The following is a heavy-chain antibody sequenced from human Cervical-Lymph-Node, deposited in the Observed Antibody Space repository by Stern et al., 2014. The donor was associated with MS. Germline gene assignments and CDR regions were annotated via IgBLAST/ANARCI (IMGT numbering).Heavy chain of an antibody. CDR3: ARRNPTSYAADV. CDR1: GYIFSTYW. J-gene: IGHJ6*02. CDR2: IYPGDSDS. V-gene: IGHV5-51*01. D-gene: IGHD2-15*01. Sequence: EVQLVESGAEVRKPGESLKISCQGSGYIFSTYWIGWVRRMPGRGLEWMGMIYPGDSDSKYSPSFQGHVSFSVDKSIDTAYLDWRSLQASDTAMYYCARRNPTSYAADVWGHGTMVSVSS.